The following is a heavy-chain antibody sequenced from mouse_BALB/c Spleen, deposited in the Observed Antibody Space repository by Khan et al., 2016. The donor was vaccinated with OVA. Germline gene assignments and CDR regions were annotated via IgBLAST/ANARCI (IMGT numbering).Heavy chain of an antibody. J-gene: IGHJ4*01. D-gene: IGHD2-14*01. Sequence: EVELVESGPGLVKPSQSLSLTCTVTGYSITSDYAWNWIRQFPGNKLEWMGYISSTGSTSYTPSLKSRISFTRDTSKNPFFLQLKSVTTEDKATYCCARSIYYSYGYALDCWGRGTSVTVSS. V-gene: IGHV3-2*02. CDR3: ARSIYYSYGYALDC. CDR1: GYSITSDYA. CDR2: ISSTGST.